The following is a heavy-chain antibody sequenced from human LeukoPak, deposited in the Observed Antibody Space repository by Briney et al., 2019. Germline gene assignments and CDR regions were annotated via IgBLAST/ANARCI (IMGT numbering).Heavy chain of an antibody. Sequence: PSETLSLTCIVSGGSISSNNYYWGWIRQPPGKGLEWIGSIYYSGSTYYNPSLKSRVTISVDTSKNQFSLKLSSVTAADTAVYYCARGQWLRLRGYPNWFDPWGQGTLVTVSS. D-gene: IGHD5-12*01. CDR2: IYYSGST. CDR1: GGSISSNNYY. CDR3: ARGQWLRLRGYPNWFDP. V-gene: IGHV4-39*07. J-gene: IGHJ5*02.